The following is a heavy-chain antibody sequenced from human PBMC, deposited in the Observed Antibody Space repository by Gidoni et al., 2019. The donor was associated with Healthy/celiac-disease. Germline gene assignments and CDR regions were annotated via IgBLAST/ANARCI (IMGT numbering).Heavy chain of an antibody. V-gene: IGHV4-39*01. J-gene: IGHJ4*02. CDR3: ARSGRYCSSTSCYDLLDY. D-gene: IGHD2-2*01. CDR1: GRSISSSSYY. Sequence: QLQLQESGPGLVKPSETLSLPCTVSGRSISSSSYYWGWIRQPPGKGLEWIGSIYYSGSTYYNPSLKSRVTISVDTSKNQFSLKLSSVTAADTAVYYCARSGRYCSSTSCYDLLDYWGQGTLVTVSS. CDR2: IYYSGST.